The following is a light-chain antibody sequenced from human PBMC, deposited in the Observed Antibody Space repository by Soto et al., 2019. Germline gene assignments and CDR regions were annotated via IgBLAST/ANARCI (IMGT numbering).Light chain of an antibody. CDR1: QSVSSY. V-gene: IGKV3-11*01. J-gene: IGKJ2*01. CDR2: DAS. CDR3: QQRSNWPT. Sequence: ESVLTQSPAILSLSPGERATLSCRASQSVSSYLAWYQQKPGQAPRLLIYDASNRATGIPARFSGSGSGTDFTLTISSLEPEDFAVYYCQQRSNWPTFGQGTKLEIK.